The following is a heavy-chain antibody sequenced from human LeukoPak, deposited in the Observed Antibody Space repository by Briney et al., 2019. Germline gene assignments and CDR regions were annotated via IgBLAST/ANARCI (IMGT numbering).Heavy chain of an antibody. CDR2: MNPNSGNT. CDR1: GYTFTGYY. J-gene: IGHJ4*02. D-gene: IGHD3-3*01. Sequence: ASVKVSCKASGYTFTGYYMHWVRQAPGQGLEWMGWMNPNSGNTGYAQKFQGRVTMTRNTSISTAYMELSSLRSEDTAVYYCARGLNSHYDFWSGYYKDGVDYWGQGTLVTVSS. CDR3: ARGLNSHYDFWSGYYKDGVDY. V-gene: IGHV1-8*02.